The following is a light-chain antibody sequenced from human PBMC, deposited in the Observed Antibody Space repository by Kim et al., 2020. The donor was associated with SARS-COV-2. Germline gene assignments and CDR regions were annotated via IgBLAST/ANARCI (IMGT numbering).Light chain of an antibody. CDR1: SLRSYY. Sequence: SSELTQDPAVSVALGQTVRITCQGDSLRSYYASWYQQKPGQAPVLVIYGKNNRPSGIPDRFSGSSSVNTASLTITGAQAEDEADYYCNSRDSSGNHLVFGGGTKRTVL. CDR2: GKN. J-gene: IGLJ2*01. V-gene: IGLV3-19*01. CDR3: NSRDSSGNHLV.